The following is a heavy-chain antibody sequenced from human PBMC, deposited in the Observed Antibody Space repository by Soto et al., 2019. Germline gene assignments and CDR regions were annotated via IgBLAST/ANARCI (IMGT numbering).Heavy chain of an antibody. CDR2: INHSGST. D-gene: IGHD6-25*01. J-gene: IGHJ3*01. CDR1: GGSFSGYY. V-gene: IGHV4-34*01. Sequence: XGTLSLTCAVYGGSFSGYYWSWIRQPPGKGLEWIGEINHSGSTNYNPSLKSRVTISVDTSKNQFSLKLSSVTAADTAVYYCARGRRAAPLRVWGQGTMVTVSS. CDR3: ARGRRAAPLRV.